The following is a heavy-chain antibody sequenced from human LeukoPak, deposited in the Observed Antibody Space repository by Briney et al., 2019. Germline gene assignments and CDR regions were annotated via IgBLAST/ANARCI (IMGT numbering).Heavy chain of an antibody. D-gene: IGHD5-12*01. CDR1: GFTLSSYAM. Sequence: GSLRLSCAASGFTLSSYAMSWVRQPPGKGLEWIGEIYHSGSTNYNPSLKSRVTISLDKSKNQFSLKLYSVTAADTAVYYCARYRGASGYHFDYWGQGTLVTVSS. V-gene: IGHV4-4*02. J-gene: IGHJ4*02. CDR3: ARYRGASGYHFDY. CDR2: IYHSGST.